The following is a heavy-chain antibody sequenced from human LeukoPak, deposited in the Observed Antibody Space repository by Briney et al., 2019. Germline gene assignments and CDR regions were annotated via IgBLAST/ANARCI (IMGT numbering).Heavy chain of an antibody. D-gene: IGHD6-13*01. J-gene: IGHJ5*02. Sequence: SETLSLTCTVSGDSNSRYYWTWLRQPPGKGLEWIGYVSYSGSTDNNPSLKSRVTMSVDTSTNQFSLKLRSVTAADTAVYYCARHSYTGYSSSWYSSGWFDPWGQGTLVTVSS. CDR3: ARHSYTGYSSSWYSSGWFDP. V-gene: IGHV4-59*08. CDR1: GDSNSRYY. CDR2: VSYSGST.